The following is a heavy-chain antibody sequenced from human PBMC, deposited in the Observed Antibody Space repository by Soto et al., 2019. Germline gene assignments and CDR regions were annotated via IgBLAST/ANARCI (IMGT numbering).Heavy chain of an antibody. CDR3: ARDLYFYVVSSAYWYFDL. Sequence: VQLVESGGGLVQPGGSLRLSCAASGFTFSSYSMNWVRQAPGKGLEWVSYISSSSSTIYYADSVKGRFTISRDNAKNSLYLQMNSLRDEDTAVYYCARDLYFYVVSSAYWYFDLWGRGTLVTVSS. D-gene: IGHD3-16*01. J-gene: IGHJ2*01. V-gene: IGHV3-48*02. CDR2: ISSSSSTI. CDR1: GFTFSSYS.